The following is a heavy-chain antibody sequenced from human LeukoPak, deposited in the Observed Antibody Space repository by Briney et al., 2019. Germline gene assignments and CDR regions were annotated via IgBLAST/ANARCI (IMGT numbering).Heavy chain of an antibody. CDR2: IHYSGTT. V-gene: IGHV4-31*03. J-gene: IGHJ4*02. CDR1: GVSFSNDGYY. CDR3: ARGTGY. Sequence: SQTLSLTCTVSGVSFSNDGYYWSWTRRHPGKGLEWIGCIHYSGTTYYNPSLKSRVTISIDTAKNQFSLKLTSVTVADTAVYYCARGTGYWGQGTLVTVSS. D-gene: IGHD1-14*01.